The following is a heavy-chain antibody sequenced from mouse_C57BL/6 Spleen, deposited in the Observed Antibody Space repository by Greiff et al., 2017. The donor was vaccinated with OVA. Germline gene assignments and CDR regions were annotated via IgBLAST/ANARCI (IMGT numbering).Heavy chain of an antibody. CDR3: AREEEPLYFDY. J-gene: IGHJ2*01. V-gene: IGHV1-80*01. CDR1: GYAFSSYW. Sequence: QVQLKQSGAELVKPGASVKISCKASGYAFSSYWMNWVKQRPGKGLEWIGQIYPGDGDTNYNGKFKGKATLTADKSSSTAYMQLSSLTSEDSAVYFCAREEEPLYFDYWGQGTTLTVSS. CDR2: IYPGDGDT.